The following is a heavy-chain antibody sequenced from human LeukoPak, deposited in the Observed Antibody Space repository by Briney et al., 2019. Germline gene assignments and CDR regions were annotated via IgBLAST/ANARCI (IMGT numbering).Heavy chain of an antibody. CDR2: MYTGGTT. D-gene: IGHD6-6*01. Sequence: GGSLRLSCAASGFTFSSYAMSWVRQAPGKGLEWVSIMYTGGTTYYADSVKGRFTISRDNSKNTVYLQMDSLRAEDTAVYYCASGAYSSSSLDYWGQGILVTVSS. CDR1: GFTFSSYA. V-gene: IGHV3-53*01. CDR3: ASGAYSSSSLDY. J-gene: IGHJ4*02.